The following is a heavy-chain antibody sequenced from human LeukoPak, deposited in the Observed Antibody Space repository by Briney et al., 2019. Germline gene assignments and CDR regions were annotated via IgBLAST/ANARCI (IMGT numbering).Heavy chain of an antibody. CDR1: GGSICSSNYY. CDR2: INYSGST. D-gene: IGHD4-23*01. J-gene: IGHJ4*02. V-gene: IGHV4-39*01. CDR3: ARLTVVAYGLIDY. Sequence: SETLSLTCTVSGGSICSSNYYWGWLRQPPGEGLEWIGSINYSGSTYYNPSLKSRVTISVDTSKNQFSLKLSSVTAADTAVYYCARLTVVAYGLIDYWGQGTLVTVSS.